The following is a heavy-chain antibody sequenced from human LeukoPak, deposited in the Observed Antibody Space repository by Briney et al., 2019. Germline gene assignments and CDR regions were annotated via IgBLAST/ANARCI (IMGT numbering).Heavy chain of an antibody. V-gene: IGHV3-30*04. J-gene: IGHJ4*02. CDR3: ARGYSHGSASFDY. CDR2: ISYDGSNE. Sequence: GRSLSLSCTASGFSFSSYPIHWVRQAPGKGLEWVSLISYDGSNEYYADSVKGRFTISRDNSKNTLYLQMNSFRSEDAALYYCARGYSHGSASFDYWGQGTRVTVSS. D-gene: IGHD5-18*01. CDR1: GFSFSSYP.